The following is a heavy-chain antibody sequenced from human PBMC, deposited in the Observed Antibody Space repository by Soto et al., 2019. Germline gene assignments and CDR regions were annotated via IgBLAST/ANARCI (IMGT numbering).Heavy chain of an antibody. D-gene: IGHD3-10*01. CDR3: ATNYGSGSTHFDY. CDR1: EGTFNSYT. CDR2: VVPILGMA. Sequence: QVQLVQSGAEVKKPGSSVKVSCTASEGTFNSYTISWVRQAPGQGLEWMGRVVPILGMADFARKFQGRVMITADKSTSTDYIVLSSLRSDDTAVYYCATNYGSGSTHFDYWGQGTLVTVSS. V-gene: IGHV1-69*02. J-gene: IGHJ4*02.